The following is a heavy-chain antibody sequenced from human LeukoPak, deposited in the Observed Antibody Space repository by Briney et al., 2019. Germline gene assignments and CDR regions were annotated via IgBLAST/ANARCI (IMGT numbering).Heavy chain of an antibody. CDR3: ARVYYDILTGYNAFDY. D-gene: IGHD3-9*01. J-gene: IGHJ4*02. CDR1: GGSISSYY. CDR2: IYTSGST. V-gene: IGHV4-4*07. Sequence: PSETLSLTCTVSGGSISSYYWSWIRQPAGKGLEWIGRIYTSGSTNYNPSLKSRVTMSVDTSKNQFSLKLSSVTAAGTAVYYCARVYYDILTGYNAFDYWGQGTLVTVSS.